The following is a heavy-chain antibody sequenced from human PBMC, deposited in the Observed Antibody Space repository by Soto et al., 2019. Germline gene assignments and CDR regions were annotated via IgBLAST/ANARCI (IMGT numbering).Heavy chain of an antibody. V-gene: IGHV3-48*02. CDR2: ISSTSSAR. Sequence: QPGGSLRLSCAASGFTLSVHSMNWVRRAPGKGLEWVSYISSTSSARYYADSVRGHFTISRDNVKYSLYLQMNSLTDEDTAVYYCARDSDIYYGMDVWGQGTTVTVSS. J-gene: IGHJ6*02. CDR3: ARDSDIYYGMDV. D-gene: IGHD3-9*01. CDR1: GFTLSVHS.